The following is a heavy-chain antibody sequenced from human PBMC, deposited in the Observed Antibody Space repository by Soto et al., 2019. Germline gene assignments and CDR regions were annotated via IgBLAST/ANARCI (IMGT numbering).Heavy chain of an antibody. Sequence: NPSETLSPTCNVFGGPFIGINYYWTAIRQPPGKGLEWVGHISYRGPTFYNPSLKSRATVPMDTSKSQFSMKLASVTGARPGVYFCARAEGTYPWSSEFDSWGPGNLV. V-gene: IGHV4-30-4*01. J-gene: IGHJ4*02. CDR2: ISYRGPT. CDR1: GGPFIGINYY. D-gene: IGHD3-16*01. CDR3: ARAEGTYPWSSEFDS.